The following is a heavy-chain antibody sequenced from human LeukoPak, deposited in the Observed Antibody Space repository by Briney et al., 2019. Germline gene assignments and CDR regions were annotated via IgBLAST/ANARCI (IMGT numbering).Heavy chain of an antibody. D-gene: IGHD3-22*01. Sequence: SETLSLTCTVSGGSISTYYWSWIRQPAGKGLEWIGRIYTSGSTNYNPSLKSRVTVSVDTSKNLFFLKLSSVTAADTAVYYCARDYYDSSGYSAEWFDLWGRGTLVTVSS. CDR1: GGSISTYY. V-gene: IGHV4-4*07. CDR2: IYTSGST. CDR3: ARDYYDSSGYSAEWFDL. J-gene: IGHJ2*01.